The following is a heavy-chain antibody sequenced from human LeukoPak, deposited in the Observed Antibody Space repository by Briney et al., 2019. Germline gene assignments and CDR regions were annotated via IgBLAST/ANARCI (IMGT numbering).Heavy chain of an antibody. CDR3: ARHNNNYYPIDN. CDR1: GGSISEHY. J-gene: IGHJ4*02. Sequence: PSETLSLTCTVSGGSISEHYCSWIRQPPGRGLEWIGYMYDSGTTNYNPSLKSRVTISVGTSENQFSLKLNSVTAADTAVYYCARHNNNYYPIDNWGQGTLVTVSS. CDR2: MYDSGTT. D-gene: IGHD3-22*01. V-gene: IGHV4-59*11.